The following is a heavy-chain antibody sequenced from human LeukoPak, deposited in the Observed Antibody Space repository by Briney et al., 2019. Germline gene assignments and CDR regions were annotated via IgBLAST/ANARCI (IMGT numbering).Heavy chain of an antibody. J-gene: IGHJ4*02. Sequence: ASVKVSCKASGYTFTSYYMHWVRQAPGQGLEWMGIINPSGGSTNYAQNFQGRVTLTRDTSTGTVYMELNSLRSEDTAVYFCARSPYTSGSLFYLDYWGQGALVTVSS. D-gene: IGHD1-1*01. CDR2: INPSGGST. CDR1: GYTFTSYY. CDR3: ARSPYTSGSLFYLDY. V-gene: IGHV1-46*01.